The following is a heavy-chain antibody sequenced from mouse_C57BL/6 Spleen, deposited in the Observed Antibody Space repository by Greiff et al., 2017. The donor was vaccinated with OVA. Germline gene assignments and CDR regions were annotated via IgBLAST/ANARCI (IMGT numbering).Heavy chain of an antibody. D-gene: IGHD2-4*01. Sequence: VQLHQSGAELARPGASVKLSCKASGYTFTSYGIRWVKQRPGQGLEWIGEIYPRSGNTNYNEKFKGKATLTADKSSNTAYMELRSLTSEDSAVYFCVYDYVAMDYWGQGASVTVAS. J-gene: IGHJ4*01. CDR3: VYDYVAMDY. CDR1: GYTFTSYG. V-gene: IGHV1-81*01. CDR2: IYPRSGNT.